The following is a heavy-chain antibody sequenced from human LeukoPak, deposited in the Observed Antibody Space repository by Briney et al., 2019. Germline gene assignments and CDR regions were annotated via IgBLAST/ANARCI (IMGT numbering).Heavy chain of an antibody. D-gene: IGHD3-16*02. Sequence: GGSLRLSCAASGFTFDEYAMHWVRQAPGKGLEWVSGISWNSGTIGHAGSVKGRFTISRDNAKNSLYLQMNSLREEDTALYYCAKTNRRTFDYWCQGTLVTVSS. J-gene: IGHJ4*02. CDR3: AKTNRRTFDY. CDR1: GFTFDEYA. CDR2: ISWNSGTI. V-gene: IGHV3-9*01.